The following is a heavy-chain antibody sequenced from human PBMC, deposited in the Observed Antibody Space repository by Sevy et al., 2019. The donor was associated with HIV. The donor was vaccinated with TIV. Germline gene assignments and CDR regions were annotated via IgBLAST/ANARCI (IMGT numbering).Heavy chain of an antibody. CDR3: TRAPPVRSGDDSLNWFDP. J-gene: IGHJ5*02. D-gene: IGHD5-12*01. Sequence: SETLSLTCTVSSGSISSYYWSWIRQPPGKGLEYIGYIHSSVTTNYNPSLKSRVTISVDTSKNQFSLNLSSVTAADTALYYCTRAPPVRSGDDSLNWFDPWGQGTLVTVSS. CDR1: SGSISSYY. V-gene: IGHV4-59*01. CDR2: IHSSVTT.